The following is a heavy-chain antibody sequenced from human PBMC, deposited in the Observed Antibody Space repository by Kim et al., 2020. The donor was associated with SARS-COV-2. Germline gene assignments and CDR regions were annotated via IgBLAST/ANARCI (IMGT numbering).Heavy chain of an antibody. D-gene: IGHD6-13*01. CDR1: GFSFGKYS. CDR2: ISIGTSPI. J-gene: IGHJ6*02. V-gene: IGHV3-48*04. Sequence: GSLRLSCAASGFSFGKYSMNWVRQAPGKGLEWVSYISIGTSPIYYADSVKGRFTISRDDAKNSLYLQMNSLRAEDTAVYYCVRGTAGVGYYYYGMDVWGQGTTVTVSS. CDR3: VRGTAGVGYYYYGMDV.